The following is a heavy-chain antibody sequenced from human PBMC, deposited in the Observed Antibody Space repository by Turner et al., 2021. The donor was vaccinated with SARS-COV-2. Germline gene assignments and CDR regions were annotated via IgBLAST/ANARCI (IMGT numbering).Heavy chain of an antibody. CDR1: GGSISSSNW. CDR2: IYQSGNT. CDR3: ARRTQGYFNYGMDV. V-gene: IGHV4-4*02. D-gene: IGHD6-13*01. J-gene: IGHJ6*02. Sequence: QVQLQESGPGLVKPSGTLSLTRAVSGGSISSSNWWSWVRQPPGKGLEWIGEIYQSGNTNYNPSLKSRVTISVDKSKNQFSLKLTSVTAAGTAVYFCARRTQGYFNYGMDVWGQGTTVTVSS.